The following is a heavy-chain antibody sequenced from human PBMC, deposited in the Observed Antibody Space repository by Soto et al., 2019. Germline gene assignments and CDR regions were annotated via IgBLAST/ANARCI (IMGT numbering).Heavy chain of an antibody. Sequence: PSETLSLTXAVSGGSISSSNWWSWVRQPPGKGLEWIGEIYHSGSTNYNPSLKSRVTISVDKSKNQFSLKLSSVTAADTAVYYCARVGDYELEQDYWGQGTLVTVSS. CDR1: GGSISSSNW. CDR3: ARVGDYELEQDY. D-gene: IGHD4-17*01. J-gene: IGHJ4*02. CDR2: IYHSGST. V-gene: IGHV4-4*02.